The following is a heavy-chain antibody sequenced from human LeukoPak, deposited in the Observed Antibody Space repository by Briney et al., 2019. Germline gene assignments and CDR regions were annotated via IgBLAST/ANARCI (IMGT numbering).Heavy chain of an antibody. V-gene: IGHV3-74*01. CDR2: IDIDGTGT. CDR3: AKGTTSFRTSSLRPLDY. D-gene: IGHD1-1*01. Sequence: GGSLRLSCAASGFTFTNYWMHWVRQAPGKGLVWVSRIDIDGTGTSYADSVKGRFTISRDNAKNTVSLQMNSLKAEDTAVYYCAKGTTSFRTSSLRPLDYWGQGTLVTVSS. CDR1: GFTFTNYW. J-gene: IGHJ4*02.